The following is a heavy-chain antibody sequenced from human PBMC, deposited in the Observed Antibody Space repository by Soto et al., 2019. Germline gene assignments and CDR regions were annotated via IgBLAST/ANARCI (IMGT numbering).Heavy chain of an antibody. V-gene: IGHV6-1*01. CDR3: ARDQSLAGTTVIHLYYYYGMDV. CDR1: GDSVSSNSAA. CDR2: AYYRSKWYN. J-gene: IGHJ6*02. D-gene: IGHD4-17*01. Sequence: PSQTLALTCAISGDSVSSNSAAWNWIRQSPSRGLEWLGRAYYRSKWYNDYAVSVKSRITINPDTSKNQFSLQLNSVTPEDTAVYYCARDQSLAGTTVIHLYYYYGMDVWGQGTTVTVSS.